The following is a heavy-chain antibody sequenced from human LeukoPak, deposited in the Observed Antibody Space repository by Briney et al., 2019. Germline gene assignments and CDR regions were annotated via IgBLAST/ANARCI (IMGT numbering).Heavy chain of an antibody. CDR1: GFTFSSYG. Sequence: GGSLRLSCAASGFTFSSYGMHWVRQAPGKGLEWVAFIRYDGSNKYYADSVKGRFTISRDNSKNTLYLQMNSLRAEDTAVHYCARRSVYCSSTSCYTIDYWGQGTLVTVSS. CDR3: ARRSVYCSSTSCYTIDY. D-gene: IGHD2-2*02. J-gene: IGHJ4*02. CDR2: IRYDGSNK. V-gene: IGHV3-30*02.